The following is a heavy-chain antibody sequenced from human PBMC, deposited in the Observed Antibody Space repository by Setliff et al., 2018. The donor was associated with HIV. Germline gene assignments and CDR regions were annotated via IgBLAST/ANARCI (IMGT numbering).Heavy chain of an antibody. CDR3: ARGTRDYDLLTGYYGGAFDI. CDR1: GGSISSIGYS. CDR2: IYDSGKT. Sequence: PSETLSLTCAVSGGSISSIGYSWSWIRQPPGEGLEWIGYIYDSGKTKYNPSLKSRVTISVHTSNNQFPLKLSSVTAADTAVYYCARGTRDYDLLTGYYGGAFDIWGQGTTVTVSS. V-gene: IGHV4-30-2*01. D-gene: IGHD3-9*01. J-gene: IGHJ3*02.